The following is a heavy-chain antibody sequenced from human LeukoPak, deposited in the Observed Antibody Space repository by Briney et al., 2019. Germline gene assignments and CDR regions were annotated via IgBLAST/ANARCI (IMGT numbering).Heavy chain of an antibody. Sequence: KPSETLSLPCTVSGGSISRYYWSWIRQPPGKGLEWIGYISYSGGTNYNPSHKSRVTISVDTSKNQHSLKLSSVTAADTAVYYCARDLDNSGWYVFDYWGQGNLVTVSS. J-gene: IGHJ4*02. D-gene: IGHD6-19*01. V-gene: IGHV4-59*01. CDR2: ISYSGGT. CDR1: GGSISRYY. CDR3: ARDLDNSGWYVFDY.